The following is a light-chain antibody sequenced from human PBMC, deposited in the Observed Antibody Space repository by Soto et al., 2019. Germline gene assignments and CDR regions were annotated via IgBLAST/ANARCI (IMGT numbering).Light chain of an antibody. Sequence: DIQMTQSPSTLSASVVDRVTITCRASQNIRSWLAWYQQKPGKVPNLLIWDTSKLQSGVPSRFSGSGSGTEFTLTIGSLQRDDFATYWCQQYDEYPLTFGGGTKVELK. CDR2: DTS. J-gene: IGKJ4*01. CDR3: QQYDEYPLT. V-gene: IGKV1-5*01. CDR1: QNIRSW.